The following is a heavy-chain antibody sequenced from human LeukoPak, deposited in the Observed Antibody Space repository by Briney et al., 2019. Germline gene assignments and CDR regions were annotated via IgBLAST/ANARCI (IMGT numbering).Heavy chain of an antibody. J-gene: IGHJ4*02. D-gene: IGHD2-21*02. CDR2: ISSSSSTI. CDR3: ARGGGEGAYCGGDCYNFDD. CDR1: GFIFSTYS. Sequence: GGSLRLSCVASGFIFSTYSMNWVRQAPGQGLEWVSYISSSSSTIYYADSVKGRFTISRDNAKNSLYLQMNSLRDEDTAVYYCARGGGEGAYCGGDCYNFDDWGQGSLVTVSS. V-gene: IGHV3-48*02.